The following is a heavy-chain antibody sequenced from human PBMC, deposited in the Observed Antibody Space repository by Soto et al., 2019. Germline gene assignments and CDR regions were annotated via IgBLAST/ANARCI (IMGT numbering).Heavy chain of an antibody. CDR1: VVSISSGNW. CDR3: ARFVYHPRLNEIYFDF. D-gene: IGHD6-6*01. Sequence: SETLSVTCSVSVVSISSGNWWTWVRQSPQRGLEYIGEIFHDGTANYYPSFERRVAISVDTSKNQFSLKLTSVTAADTAIYFCARFVYHPRLNEIYFDFWGQGTLVSVSS. CDR2: IFHDGTA. J-gene: IGHJ4*02. V-gene: IGHV4-4*02.